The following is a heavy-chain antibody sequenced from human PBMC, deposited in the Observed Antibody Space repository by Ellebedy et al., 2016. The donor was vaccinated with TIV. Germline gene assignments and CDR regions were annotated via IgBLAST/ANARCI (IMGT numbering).Heavy chain of an antibody. CDR2: IYHSGST. Sequence: SETLSLTXGVSGGSISSSNWWSWVRQPPGKGLEWIGEIYHSGSTNYNPSLKSRVTISVDKSKNQFSLRVTSLTAADTAVYYCARISLTGTTLHWGQGTLVTVSS. CDR1: GGSISSSNW. D-gene: IGHD1-7*01. CDR3: ARISLTGTTLH. V-gene: IGHV4-4*02. J-gene: IGHJ4*02.